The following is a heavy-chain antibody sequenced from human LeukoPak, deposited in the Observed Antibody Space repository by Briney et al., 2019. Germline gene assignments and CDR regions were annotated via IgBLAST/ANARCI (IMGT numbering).Heavy chain of an antibody. Sequence: PGGSLRLSCAASGFTFSSYSMNWVRQAPGKGLEWVSSISSSSSYIYYAHSVKGRFTISRDNAKNSLYLQMNSLRAEDTAVYYCARDQDIVVVPAAPDYWGQGTLVTVSS. CDR1: GFTFSSYS. CDR2: ISSSSSYI. D-gene: IGHD2-2*01. CDR3: ARDQDIVVVPAAPDY. V-gene: IGHV3-21*03. J-gene: IGHJ4*02.